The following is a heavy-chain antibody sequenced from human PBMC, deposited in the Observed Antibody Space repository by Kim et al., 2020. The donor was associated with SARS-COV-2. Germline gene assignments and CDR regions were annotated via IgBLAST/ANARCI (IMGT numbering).Heavy chain of an antibody. CDR3: ARMAVVGCTNFDY. V-gene: IGHV2-70*01. D-gene: IGHD1-26*01. Sequence: YSTSLKTRRTISKDTSKNQVVLTMTNLDPVDTATYYCARMAVVGCTNFDYWGQGILVTVSS. J-gene: IGHJ4*02.